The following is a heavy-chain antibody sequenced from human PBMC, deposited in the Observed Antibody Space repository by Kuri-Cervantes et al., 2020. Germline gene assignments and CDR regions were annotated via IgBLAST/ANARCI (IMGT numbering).Heavy chain of an antibody. J-gene: IGHJ2*01. D-gene: IGHD2/OR15-2a*01. CDR1: GFTFDDYA. CDR2: ISWNSGGI. V-gene: IGHV3-9*01. Sequence: SLKISCAASGFTFDDYAMHWVRQAPGKGLEWVSGISWNSGGIGYADSVKGRFTISRDNAKNSLYLQMNSLRAEDTAVYYCARIDDWYFDLWGRGTLVTVSS. CDR3: ARIDDWYFDL.